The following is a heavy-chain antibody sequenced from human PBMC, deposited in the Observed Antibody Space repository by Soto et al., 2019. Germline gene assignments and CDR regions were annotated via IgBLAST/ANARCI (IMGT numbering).Heavy chain of an antibody. CDR3: VKVSTFYDILTGYYSTNFFDS. V-gene: IGHV3-64D*06. Sequence: GGSLRLSCSASGFTFSEYSMHWVRQAPGKGLQYVSTISSDGDITYYADSVKGRFTISRDNSKNTLYLQMNSLRPEDTAVYYCVKVSTFYDILTGYYSTNFFDSWGQGTLVTASS. CDR2: ISSDGDIT. CDR1: GFTFSEYS. J-gene: IGHJ5*01. D-gene: IGHD3-9*01.